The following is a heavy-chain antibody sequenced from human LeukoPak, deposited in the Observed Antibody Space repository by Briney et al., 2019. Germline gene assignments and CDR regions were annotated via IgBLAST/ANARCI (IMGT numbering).Heavy chain of an antibody. CDR3: ARQGSLIVGATNY. D-gene: IGHD1-26*01. CDR1: GGSISSSSYY. V-gene: IGHV4-39*01. CDR2: IYYSGST. Sequence: PSETLSLTCTVSGGSISSSSYYWGWIRQPPGKGLEWIGSIYYSGSTYYNPSLKSRVTISVDTSKNQFSLKLSSVTAADTAVYYCARQGSLIVGATNYCGQGTLVTVSS. J-gene: IGHJ4*02.